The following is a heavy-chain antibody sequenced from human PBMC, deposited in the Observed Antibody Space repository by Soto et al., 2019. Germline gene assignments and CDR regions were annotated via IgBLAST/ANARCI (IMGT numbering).Heavy chain of an antibody. CDR1: GFTFSSYG. CDR3: AKDPLAVADYYYYYMDV. V-gene: IGHV3-30*18. D-gene: IGHD6-19*01. J-gene: IGHJ6*03. CDR2: ISYDGSNK. Sequence: LSLTCAASGFTFSSYGMHWVRQAPGKGLEWVAVISYDGSNKYYADSVKGRFTISRDNSKNTLYLQMNSLRAEDTAVYYCAKDPLAVADYYYYYMDVWGKGTTVTVSS.